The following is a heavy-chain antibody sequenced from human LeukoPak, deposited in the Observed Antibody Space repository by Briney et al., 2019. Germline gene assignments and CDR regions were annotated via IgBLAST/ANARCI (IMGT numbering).Heavy chain of an antibody. CDR2: MNPNSGNT. D-gene: IGHD5-18*01. V-gene: IGHV1-8*01. J-gene: IGHJ4*02. Sequence: ASVKVSCKASGYTFTSYDINWVRQATGQGLEWMGWMNPNSGNTGYAQKFQGRVTITADKSTSTAYMELSSLRSEDTAVYYCARDLFGDTAMVTFDYWGQGTLVTVSS. CDR3: ARDLFGDTAMVTFDY. CDR1: GYTFTSYD.